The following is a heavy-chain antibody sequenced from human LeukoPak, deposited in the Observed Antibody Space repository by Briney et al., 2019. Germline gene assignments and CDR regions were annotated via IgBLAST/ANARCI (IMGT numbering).Heavy chain of an antibody. J-gene: IGHJ4*02. D-gene: IGHD2-2*02. CDR3: ARGAGYCSSASCYTEGIDY. CDR1: GGSIRSSRHY. CDR2: IYYTGST. V-gene: IGHV4-39*01. Sequence: PSETLSLTCSVSGGSIRSSRHYWGWIRQSPGKGLEWIGGIYYTGSTYYNPSLKSRVTNSVDTSKNQFSLKLRSVTAADTAVYYCARGAGYCSSASCYTEGIDYWGQGTLVTVSS.